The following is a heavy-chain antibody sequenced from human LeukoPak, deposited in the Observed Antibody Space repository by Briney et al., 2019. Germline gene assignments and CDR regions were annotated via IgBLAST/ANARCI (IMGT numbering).Heavy chain of an antibody. CDR3: ARGSFLEWLLSSEYYFDY. CDR2: ISSSGSTI. J-gene: IGHJ4*02. Sequence: GGSLRLSCAASGFTFSSYAMSWVRQAPGKGLEWVSYISSSGSTIYYADSVKGRFTISRDNAKNSLYLQMNSLRAEDTAVYCCARGSFLEWLLSSEYYFDYWGQGTLVTVSS. CDR1: GFTFSSYA. V-gene: IGHV3-48*04. D-gene: IGHD3-3*02.